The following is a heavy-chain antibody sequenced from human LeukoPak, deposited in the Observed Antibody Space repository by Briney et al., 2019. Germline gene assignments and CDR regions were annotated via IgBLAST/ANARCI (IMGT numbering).Heavy chain of an antibody. D-gene: IGHD3-9*01. J-gene: IGHJ2*01. CDR1: GFTFDDFA. V-gene: IGHV3-9*01. Sequence: GRSLRLSCAASGFTFDDFAMHWVRQAPGKGLEWVSGISWNSGDIGYADSVKGRFTISRDNAKNSLYLQMNSLRAEDTALYYCAKDSYDILTPPGYFDLWGRGTLVTVSA. CDR2: ISWNSGDI. CDR3: AKDSYDILTPPGYFDL.